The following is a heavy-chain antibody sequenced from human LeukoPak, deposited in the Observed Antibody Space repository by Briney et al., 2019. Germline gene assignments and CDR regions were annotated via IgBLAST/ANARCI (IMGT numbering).Heavy chain of an antibody. CDR3: GRARYYYDSSGYPTAPDY. CDR2: ISPYNGNT. V-gene: IGHV1-18*01. J-gene: IGHJ4*02. CDR1: GYTFTSYG. D-gene: IGHD3-22*01. Sequence: ASVKVSCKASGYTFTSYGISWVRQAPGQGLEWMGWISPYNGNTNYAQKLQGRVTMTMDTSTSTAYMELRSLRSDAAAVYYCGRARYYYDSSGYPTAPDYWGQGTLVTVSS.